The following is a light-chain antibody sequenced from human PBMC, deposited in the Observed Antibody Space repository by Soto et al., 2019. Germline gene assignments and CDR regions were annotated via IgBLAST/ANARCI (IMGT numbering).Light chain of an antibody. V-gene: IGKV3-11*01. CDR1: QGVSTY. CDR2: DAS. J-gene: IGKJ4*01. Sequence: EIVLTQSPATLSLSPGERATLSCRASQGVSTYLAWYQQKPGQAPRILIYDASRRATGIPARFSGSGSGTDFTLTISSLEPEDFAVYYCQLRGKWPPPFGGGTKVEIK. CDR3: QLRGKWPPP.